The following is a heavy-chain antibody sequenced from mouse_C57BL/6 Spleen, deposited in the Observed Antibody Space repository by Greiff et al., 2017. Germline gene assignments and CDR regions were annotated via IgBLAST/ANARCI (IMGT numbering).Heavy chain of an antibody. CDR2: IDPETGGT. J-gene: IGHJ4*01. V-gene: IGHV1-15*01. D-gene: IGHD1-2*01. CDR1: GYTFTDYE. Sequence: VQLQQSGAELVRPGASVTLSCKASGYTFTDYEMHWVKQTPVHGLEWIGAIDPETGGTAYNQKFKGKAILTADKSSSTAYMELRSLTSKDSAVYYCTTSLDYAMDYWGQGTSVTVSS. CDR3: TTSLDYAMDY.